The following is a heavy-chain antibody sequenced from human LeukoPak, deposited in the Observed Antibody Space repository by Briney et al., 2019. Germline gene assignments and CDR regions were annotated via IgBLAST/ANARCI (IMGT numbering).Heavy chain of an antibody. V-gene: IGHV4-61*02. Sequence: SETLSLTCPVSGGSISSGSYYWRWLRQPAGKGLEWIGRIYTSGSTNYNPSLKSQVTISVDTSKNQFSLKLRSLTAADTAGYYCARALSRNPAEDYWGQGTLVSVSS. CDR1: GGSISSGSYY. J-gene: IGHJ4*02. CDR2: IYTSGST. D-gene: IGHD1-14*01. CDR3: ARALSRNPAEDY.